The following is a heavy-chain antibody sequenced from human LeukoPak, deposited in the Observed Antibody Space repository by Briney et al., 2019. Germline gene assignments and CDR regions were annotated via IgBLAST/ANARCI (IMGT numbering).Heavy chain of an antibody. J-gene: IGHJ3*02. CDR3: ARDFRGSVDAFDI. Sequence: SETLSPTCTVSGVSISDYYWNWMRQPPGKGLEWIGYIYYSGRTNYNPSLKSRVSISVDTSKNQFSLKLSSVTAADTAVYYCARDFRGSVDAFDIWGQGTMVAVSS. CDR1: GVSISDYY. V-gene: IGHV4-59*01. CDR2: IYYSGRT.